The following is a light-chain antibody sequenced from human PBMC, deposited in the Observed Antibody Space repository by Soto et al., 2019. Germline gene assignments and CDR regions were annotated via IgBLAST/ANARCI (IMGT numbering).Light chain of an antibody. Sequence: QSVLTQPASVSGSPGQSVTVSCTGTSSDVGSYNLVSWYQQHPGKAPKLMIYEGSKRPSGVSNRFSGSKSGNTASLTISGLQAEDEADYSCCSSAFNRIYVFGTGTKVTV. V-gene: IGLV2-23*01. CDR3: CSSAFNRIYV. CDR2: EGS. J-gene: IGLJ1*01. CDR1: SSDVGSYNL.